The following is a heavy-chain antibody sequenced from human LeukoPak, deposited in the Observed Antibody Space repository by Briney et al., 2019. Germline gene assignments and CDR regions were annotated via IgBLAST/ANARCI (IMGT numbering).Heavy chain of an antibody. CDR1: RYTFTVYY. V-gene: IGHV1-2*02. CDR2: INPNSGST. D-gene: IGHD1-26*01. Sequence: GASVKVSCTASRYTFTVYYIHWVRQAPGQGLEWMGWINPNSGSTTYARKFQGRVTMTRDTSISTAYMELSRLRSDDTAVYFCARVTDTTGWQNWYFDLWGRGTLAIVSS. CDR3: ARVTDTTGWQNWYFDL. J-gene: IGHJ2*01.